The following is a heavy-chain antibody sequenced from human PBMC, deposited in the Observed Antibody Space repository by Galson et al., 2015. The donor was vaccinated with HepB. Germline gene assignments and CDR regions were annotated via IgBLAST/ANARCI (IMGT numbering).Heavy chain of an antibody. CDR2: ITSSGSTI. D-gene: IGHD3-10*01. CDR3: ARDVFPYYYDSGNYYRYYYGMDV. J-gene: IGHJ6*02. Sequence: SLRLSCAASGFTFSDYHMSWVRQVPGKGLEWVSYITSSGSTIYYADSVKGRFTISRDNAKNSLSLQMNSLRAEDTAVYYCARDVFPYYYDSGNYYRYYYGMDVWGRGTKVTASS. V-gene: IGHV3-11*01. CDR1: GFTFSDYH.